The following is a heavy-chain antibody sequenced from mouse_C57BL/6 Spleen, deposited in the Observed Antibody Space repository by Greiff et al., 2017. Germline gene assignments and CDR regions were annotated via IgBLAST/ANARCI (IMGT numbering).Heavy chain of an antibody. CDR1: GFSLSTSGMG. D-gene: IGHD2-5*01. Sequence: QVSLKESGPGILQSSQTLSLTCSFSGFSLSTSGMGVSWIRQPSGKGLEWLAHIYWDDDKRYNPSLKSRLTISKDTSRNQVFLKITSVDTADTATYYCARTYYSNYGAWFAYWGKGTLVTVSA. J-gene: IGHJ3*01. V-gene: IGHV8-12*01. CDR2: IYWDDDK. CDR3: ARTYYSNYGAWFAY.